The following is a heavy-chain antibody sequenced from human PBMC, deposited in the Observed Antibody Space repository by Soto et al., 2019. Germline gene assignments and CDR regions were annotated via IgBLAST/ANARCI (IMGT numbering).Heavy chain of an antibody. Sequence: QVQLVESGGGVVQPGRSLRLSCAASGFTFSSYGMHWVRQAPGKGLEWVAVISYDGSNKYYADSVKGRFTISRDNSKNTLYLQMNSLRAEDTAVYYCAKDLSSSGWHDSGFDYWGQGTLVTVSS. CDR1: GFTFSSYG. J-gene: IGHJ4*02. V-gene: IGHV3-30*18. CDR3: AKDLSSSGWHDSGFDY. D-gene: IGHD6-19*01. CDR2: ISYDGSNK.